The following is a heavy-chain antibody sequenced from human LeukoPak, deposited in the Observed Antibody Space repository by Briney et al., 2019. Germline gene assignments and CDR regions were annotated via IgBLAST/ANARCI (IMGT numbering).Heavy chain of an antibody. Sequence: GGSLRLSCAASGFTFSSYSMNWVRQAPGKGLEWVSSISSSSSYIYYADSVKGRFTISRDNAKDSLYLQMNSLRAEDTAVYYCARHKTTRSELDYWGQGTLVTVSS. V-gene: IGHV3-21*01. J-gene: IGHJ4*02. CDR1: GFTFSSYS. CDR3: ARHKTTRSELDY. CDR2: ISSSSSYI. D-gene: IGHD1-26*01.